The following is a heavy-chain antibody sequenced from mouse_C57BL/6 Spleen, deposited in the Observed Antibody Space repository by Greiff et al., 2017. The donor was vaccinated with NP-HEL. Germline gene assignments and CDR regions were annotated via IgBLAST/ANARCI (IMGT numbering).Heavy chain of an antibody. J-gene: IGHJ4*01. V-gene: IGHV1-20*01. CDR3: ARDGDDGYQQYYAMDY. CDR2: INPYNGDT. Sequence: EVQLQQSGPELVKPGDSVKISCKASGYSFTGYFMNWVMQSHGKSLEWIGRINPYNGDTFYNQKFKGKATLTVDKSSSTAHMELRSLTSEDSAVYYCARDGDDGYQQYYAMDYWGQGTSVTVSS. D-gene: IGHD2-3*01. CDR1: GYSFTGYF.